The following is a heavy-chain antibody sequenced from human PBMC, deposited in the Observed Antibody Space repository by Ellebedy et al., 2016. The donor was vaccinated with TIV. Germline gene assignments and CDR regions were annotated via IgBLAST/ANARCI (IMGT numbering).Heavy chain of an antibody. V-gene: IGHV4-4*02. Sequence: MPGGSLRLSCAVSGGSISSSSWWNWVRQPPGKGLEWIGESDDSGTTNYNPSLKSRVTISVDKSKHQFSLKLSSVTAADTAVYYCARESDSHFYFDYWGQGTLVTVSS. CDR1: GGSISSSSW. D-gene: IGHD3-3*02. J-gene: IGHJ4*02. CDR3: ARESDSHFYFDY. CDR2: SDDSGTT.